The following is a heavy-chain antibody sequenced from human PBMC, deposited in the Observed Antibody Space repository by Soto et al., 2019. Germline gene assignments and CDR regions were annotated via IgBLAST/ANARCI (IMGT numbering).Heavy chain of an antibody. Sequence: PSETLSLTCTVSGGSISSYYWSWIRQPPGKGLEWIGYIYYSGSTNYNPSLKSRVTISVDTSKNQFSLKLSSVTAADTAVYYCASLEDVVVVPAAIGPFYYYYYMDVWGKGTTVTVSS. D-gene: IGHD2-2*01. J-gene: IGHJ6*03. CDR3: ASLEDVVVVPAAIGPFYYYYYMDV. V-gene: IGHV4-59*01. CDR1: GGSISSYY. CDR2: IYYSGST.